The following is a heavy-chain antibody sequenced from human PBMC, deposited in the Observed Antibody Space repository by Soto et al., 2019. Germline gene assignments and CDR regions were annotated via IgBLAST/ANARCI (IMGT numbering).Heavy chain of an antibody. D-gene: IGHD3-10*01. CDR2: IWSDGSDQ. CDR1: GFSIRTYG. Sequence: QVELVESGGGVVQPGKSLRLSYVASGFSIRTYGMHWVRQAPGKGLEWVAVIWSDGSDQLYADSMKGRLTISRDNAKNTLYLQVNSLRADDTAAYFCATEPRMSSRGRGGMDVWGHGTTVIVSS. V-gene: IGHV3-33*01. J-gene: IGHJ6*02. CDR3: ATEPRMSSRGRGGMDV.